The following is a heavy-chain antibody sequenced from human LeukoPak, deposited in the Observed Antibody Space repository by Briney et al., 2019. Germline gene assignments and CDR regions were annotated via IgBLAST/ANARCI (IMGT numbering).Heavy chain of an antibody. J-gene: IGHJ4*02. CDR2: ISSSDSTI. V-gene: IGHV3-48*03. CDR3: ARGQFRLHSYDGSTFDY. Sequence: HTGGSLRLSCAASGFTFSSYEMNWVRQAPGKGLEWVSYISSSDSTIYYADSVKGRFTISRDNSKNTLYLQTNSLRAEDTAVYYCARGQFRLHSYDGSTFDYWGQGTLVSVSS. CDR1: GFTFSSYE. D-gene: IGHD3-22*01.